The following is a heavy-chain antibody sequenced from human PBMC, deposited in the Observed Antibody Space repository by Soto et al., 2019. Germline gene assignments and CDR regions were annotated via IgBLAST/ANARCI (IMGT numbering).Heavy chain of an antibody. V-gene: IGHV1-18*01. J-gene: IGHJ4*02. D-gene: IGHD3-22*01. CDR1: GYTFDIYG. Sequence: ASVKVSCKASGYTFDIYGISWVRQVPGKGPEWMGWISADNGDTKYAQRMQGRVTMTTDTATSTAYMELRSLRSDDTAVYYCARDRSYYYDSSGYPFDFWGQGSRVTVSS. CDR3: ARDRSYYYDSSGYPFDF. CDR2: ISADNGDT.